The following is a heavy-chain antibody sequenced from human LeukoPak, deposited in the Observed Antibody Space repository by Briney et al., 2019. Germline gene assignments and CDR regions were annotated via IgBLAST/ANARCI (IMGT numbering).Heavy chain of an antibody. D-gene: IGHD1-26*01. V-gene: IGHV4-59*01. J-gene: IGHJ3*02. Sequence: PSQTLSLTCTVSGGSISSYYWSWIRQPPGKGLEWIGYIYYSGSTNYNPSLKSRVTISVDTSKNQFSLKLSSVTAADTAVYYCARFMSATNAFDIWGQGTMVTVSS. CDR2: IYYSGST. CDR3: ARFMSATNAFDI. CDR1: GGSISSYY.